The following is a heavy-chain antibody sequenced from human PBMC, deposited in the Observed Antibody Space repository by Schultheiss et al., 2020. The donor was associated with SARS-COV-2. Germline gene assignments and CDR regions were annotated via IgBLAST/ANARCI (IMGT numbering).Heavy chain of an antibody. CDR3: ARLGAAAVGFQH. J-gene: IGHJ1*01. V-gene: IGHV4-59*08. CDR2: IFYSGST. Sequence: SQTLSLTCSVSGGSISSNYWSWIRQPPGKGLEWIGYIFYSGSTYYNPSLQSRVSISVDTSKNQFSLNLSSVTAADTAVYYCARLGAAAVGFQHWGQGTLVTVSS. CDR1: GGSISSNY. D-gene: IGHD6-13*01.